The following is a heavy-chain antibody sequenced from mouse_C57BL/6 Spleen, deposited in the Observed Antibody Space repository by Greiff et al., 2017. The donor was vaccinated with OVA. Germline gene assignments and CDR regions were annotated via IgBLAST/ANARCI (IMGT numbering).Heavy chain of an antibody. V-gene: IGHV1-19*01. CDR2: INPYNGGT. CDR1: GYTFTDFY. J-gene: IGHJ1*03. CDR3: ARRITTVPLYFDV. D-gene: IGHD1-1*01. Sequence: EVQLQQSGPVLVKPGASVKMSCKASGYTFTDFYMNWVKQSHGKSLEWIGVINPYNGGTSYNQKFKGKATLTVDKSSSTAYMELNSLTSEDSAVYYCARRITTVPLYFDVWGTGTTVTVSS.